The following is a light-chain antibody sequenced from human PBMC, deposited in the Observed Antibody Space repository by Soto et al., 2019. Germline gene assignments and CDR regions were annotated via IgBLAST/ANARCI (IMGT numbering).Light chain of an antibody. CDR3: QEYGSSALT. V-gene: IGKV3-20*01. CDR1: QSVNGNY. J-gene: IGKJ4*01. CDR2: GAS. Sequence: EIVLTQSPVTLSLSSGERATLSCRTSQSVNGNYLAWYQQIPGQAPRLLIYGASSRATGIPERFSGSGSGTEFTLTSSRLEPEDFAVYYCQEYGSSALTFGGGTMVEIK.